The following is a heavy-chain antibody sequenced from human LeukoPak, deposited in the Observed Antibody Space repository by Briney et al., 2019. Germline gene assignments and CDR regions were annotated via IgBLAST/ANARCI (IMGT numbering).Heavy chain of an antibody. Sequence: SVKVSCKDSGGTFSSYALSWVRQAPGQGLEWMGGIIPIFGTANYAQKFQGRVTITADESTSTAYMELSSLRSEDTAVYYCAAVVPAVMGYFDYWGQGTLVTVSS. CDR3: AAVVPAVMGYFDY. CDR2: IIPIFGTA. V-gene: IGHV1-69*13. D-gene: IGHD2-2*01. CDR1: GGTFSSYA. J-gene: IGHJ4*02.